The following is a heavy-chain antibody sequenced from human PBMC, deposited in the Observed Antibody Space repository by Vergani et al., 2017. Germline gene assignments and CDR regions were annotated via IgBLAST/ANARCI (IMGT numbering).Heavy chain of an antibody. Sequence: EVQLLESGGGLVQPGGSLRLSCAASGFTFSSYDMHWVRQATGKGLEWVSAIGTAGDTYYPGSVKGRFTISRENAKNSLYLQMNSLRAGDTAVYYCARGGGGDDSSGFNDYWGQGTLVTVSS. CDR2: IGTAGDT. J-gene: IGHJ4*02. CDR1: GFTFSSYD. CDR3: ARGGGGDDSSGFNDY. V-gene: IGHV3-13*04. D-gene: IGHD3-22*01.